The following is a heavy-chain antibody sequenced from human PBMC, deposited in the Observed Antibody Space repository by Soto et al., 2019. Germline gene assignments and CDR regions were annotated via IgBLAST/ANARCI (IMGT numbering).Heavy chain of an antibody. D-gene: IGHD6-13*01. Sequence: QITLKESGPTLVKPTQTLTLTCSFSGFSLSTSGVGVGWIRQPPGKALEWLALIYWDDDKRYSPSLKGRLTFTKKPTKTRLVLTITKRNPGDTPKYYWGRKIAGQKKGSWFPPWGQGTLVTVSS. V-gene: IGHV2-5*02. CDR1: GFSLSTSGVG. J-gene: IGHJ5*02. CDR3: GRKIAGQKKGSWFPP. CDR2: IYWDDDK.